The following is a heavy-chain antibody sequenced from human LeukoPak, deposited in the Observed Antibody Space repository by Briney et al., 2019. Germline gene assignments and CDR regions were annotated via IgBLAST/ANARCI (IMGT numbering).Heavy chain of an antibody. CDR2: IKEDGTDK. CDR1: GFIFSQSW. Sequence: GGTLRLSCAASGFIFSQSWMSWVRQAPGKGLEWVANIKEDGTDKSYVDSVKGRFTISRDNAKNSLYLQMNSLRAEDMALYYCAKDLYFQHWGQGTLVTVSS. J-gene: IGHJ1*01. CDR3: AKDLYFQH. V-gene: IGHV3-7*03.